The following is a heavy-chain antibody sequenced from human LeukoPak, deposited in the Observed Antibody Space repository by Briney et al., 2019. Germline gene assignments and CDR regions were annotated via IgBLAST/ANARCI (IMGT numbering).Heavy chain of an antibody. CDR1: GGSISNGDYY. Sequence: SETLSLTCTVSGGSISNGDYYWGWIRQPPGQGLEWIGSIYHTGTTYYNPSLKSRVTISVDTSKNQFSLTLSSVTAADTAVFFCARWYYDSSGYRYFDYWGQGTLVTVSS. J-gene: IGHJ4*02. CDR2: IYHTGTT. CDR3: ARWYYDSSGYRYFDY. D-gene: IGHD3-22*01. V-gene: IGHV4-39*07.